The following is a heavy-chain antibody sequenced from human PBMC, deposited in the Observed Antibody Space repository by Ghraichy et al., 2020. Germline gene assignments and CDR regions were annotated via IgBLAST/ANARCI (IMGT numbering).Heavy chain of an antibody. J-gene: IGHJ4*02. CDR3: AKVLSVGGSDSWCWQF. V-gene: IGHV3-23*01. Sequence: GGSLRLSCAASGFTFRNYAMTWVRQVPGKGLEWVSTISGSGCGTYYADSVKGRFTISRDNAKNSLYLQMNSLRAEDTALYYCAKVLSVGGSDSWCWQFWGQGTLVTVSS. D-gene: IGHD1-26*01. CDR1: GFTFRNYA. CDR2: ISGSGCGT.